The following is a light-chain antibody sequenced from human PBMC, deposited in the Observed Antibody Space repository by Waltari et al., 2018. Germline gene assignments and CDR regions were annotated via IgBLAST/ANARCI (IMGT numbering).Light chain of an antibody. V-gene: IGLV2-23*03. CDR2: EGS. CDR1: RSDVGRYNL. CDR3: YSYAGSNTFV. Sequence: SALTQPASVSGSPGQSITIYCPRTRSDVGRYNLVSWYQQHPGKAPKLMIYEGSKRPSGVSNRFSGSKSGNTASLTISGLQAEDEADYYCYSYAGSNTFVFGGGTKLTVL. J-gene: IGLJ2*01.